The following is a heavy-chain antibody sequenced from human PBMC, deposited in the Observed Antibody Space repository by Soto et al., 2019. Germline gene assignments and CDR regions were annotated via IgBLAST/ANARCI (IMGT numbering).Heavy chain of an antibody. CDR1: GGSISSGGYY. Sequence: QVQLQESGPGLVKPSQTLSLTCTVSGGSISSGGYYWSWIRQHPGKGLEWIGYIYYSGSTYYNPSLKSRVSLSVDTSKNQFSPKLSSVTAEDTALYYYASDVQDTYCYYSMDVWGQGTTVTVSS. V-gene: IGHV4-31*03. J-gene: IGHJ6*02. CDR2: IYYSGST. CDR3: ASDVQDTYCYYSMDV.